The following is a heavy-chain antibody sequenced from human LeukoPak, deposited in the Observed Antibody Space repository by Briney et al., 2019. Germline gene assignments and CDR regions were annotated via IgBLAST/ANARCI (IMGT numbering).Heavy chain of an antibody. CDR2: INHSGST. V-gene: IGHV4-34*01. D-gene: IGHD3-10*01. Sequence: PSETLSLTCAVYGGSFSGYYWSWIRQPPGKGLEWIGEINHSGSTNYNPSLKSQVTISVDTSKNQFSLKLSSVTAADTAVYYCAREKGRITMVRGVRVFDYWGQGTLVTVSS. CDR1: GGSFSGYY. J-gene: IGHJ4*02. CDR3: AREKGRITMVRGVRVFDY.